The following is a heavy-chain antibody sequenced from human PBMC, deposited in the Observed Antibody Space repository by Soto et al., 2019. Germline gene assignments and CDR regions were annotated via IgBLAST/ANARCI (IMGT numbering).Heavy chain of an antibody. CDR2: IHHSGST. CDR1: GDSISNNKW. J-gene: IGHJ4*02. CDR3: ARSDGRY. V-gene: IGHV4-4*02. Sequence: SETLSLTCDVSGDSISNNKWWTWARQPPGKGLEWIGEIHHSGSTNYNPSLHSRVIISVDNSENQFTLKLTAVTAADTAVYYCARSDGRYWGQGTLVTVSS.